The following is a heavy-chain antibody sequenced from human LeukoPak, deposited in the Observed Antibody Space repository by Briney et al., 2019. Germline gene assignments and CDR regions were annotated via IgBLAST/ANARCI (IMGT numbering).Heavy chain of an antibody. Sequence: PGGSLRLSCAASGFTFSSYAMHWVRQAPGKGLEWVAVISYDGSNKYYADSVKGRFTISRDNSKNTLYLQMNSLRAEDTAVYYCARDPPSTDYFDYWGQGTLVTVSS. J-gene: IGHJ4*02. D-gene: IGHD4-17*01. V-gene: IGHV3-30-3*01. CDR2: ISYDGSNK. CDR1: GFTFSSYA. CDR3: ARDPPSTDYFDY.